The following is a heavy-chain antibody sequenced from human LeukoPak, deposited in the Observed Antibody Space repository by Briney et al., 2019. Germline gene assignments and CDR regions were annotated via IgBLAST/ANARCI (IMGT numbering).Heavy chain of an antibody. D-gene: IGHD4-11*01. J-gene: IGHJ4*02. CDR2: IYHSGST. CDR1: GYSISSGYY. Sequence: SETLSLTCTVSGYSISSGYYWGWIRQPPGKGLEWIGSIYHSGSTYYNPSLKSRVTISVDTSKNQFSLKLSSVTAADTAVYYCARGGGPLQSFDYWGQGTLVTVSS. CDR3: ARGGGPLQSFDY. V-gene: IGHV4-38-2*02.